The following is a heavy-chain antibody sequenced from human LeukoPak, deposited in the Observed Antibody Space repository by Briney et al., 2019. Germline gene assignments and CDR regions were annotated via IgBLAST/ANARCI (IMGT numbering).Heavy chain of an antibody. Sequence: SETLSLTCAVYGGSFSGYYWSWIRQPPGKGLEWIGEINHSGSTNYNPSLKSRVTISVDTSKNQFSLKLSSVTAADTAVYYCGRLSDIVLVPAARNMDVWGQGTTVTGSS. CDR1: GGSFSGYY. D-gene: IGHD2-2*01. V-gene: IGHV4-34*01. CDR3: GRLSDIVLVPAARNMDV. CDR2: INHSGST. J-gene: IGHJ6*02.